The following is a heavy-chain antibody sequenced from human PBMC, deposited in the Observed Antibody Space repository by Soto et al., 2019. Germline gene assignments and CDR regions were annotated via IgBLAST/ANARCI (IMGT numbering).Heavy chain of an antibody. Sequence: SETLSLTCTVSGGSISSYYWSWIRQPPGKGLEWIGYIYYSGSTNYNPSLKSRVTISVDTSKNQFSLKLSSVTAADTAVYYCAREEGSGSYWVWFDPWGQGTLVTVSS. J-gene: IGHJ5*02. CDR2: IYYSGST. V-gene: IGHV4-59*01. D-gene: IGHD1-26*01. CDR1: GGSISSYY. CDR3: AREEGSGSYWVWFDP.